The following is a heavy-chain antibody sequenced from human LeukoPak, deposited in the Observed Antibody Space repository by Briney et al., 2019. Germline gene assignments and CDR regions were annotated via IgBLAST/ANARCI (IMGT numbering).Heavy chain of an antibody. CDR3: ARTYSSSPDAFDI. V-gene: IGHV5-51*01. D-gene: IGHD6-13*01. J-gene: IGHJ3*02. Sequence: GESLKISCKGSGYSFTSYWIGWVRQMPGEGLEWMGIIYPGDSDTRYSPSFQGQVTISADKSISTAYLQWSSLKASDTAMYYCARTYSSSPDAFDIWGQGTMVTVSS. CDR1: GYSFTSYW. CDR2: IYPGDSDT.